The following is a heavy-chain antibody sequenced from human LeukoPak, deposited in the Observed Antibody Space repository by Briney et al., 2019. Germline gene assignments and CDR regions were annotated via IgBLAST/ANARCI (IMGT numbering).Heavy chain of an antibody. V-gene: IGHV4-4*07. D-gene: IGHD3-22*01. J-gene: IGHJ3*02. CDR1: GGSISSYY. Sequence: SETLSLTCTVSGGSISSYYWSWIRQPAGKGLERIGRIYTSGSTNYNPSLKSRATMSVDTSKNQFSLKLSSVTAADTAVYYCARDLHYYDSSGYYYSDAFDIWGQGTMVTVSS. CDR3: ARDLHYYDSSGYYYSDAFDI. CDR2: IYTSGST.